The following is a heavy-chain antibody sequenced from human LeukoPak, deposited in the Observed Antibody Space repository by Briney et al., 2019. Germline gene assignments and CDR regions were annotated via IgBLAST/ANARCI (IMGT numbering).Heavy chain of an antibody. V-gene: IGHV1-2*02. J-gene: IGHJ6*02. Sequence: GASVKVSCKASGYTFTGYYMHWVRQAPGQGLEWMGWINPNSGGTNYAQKFQGRVTMTRDTSISTAYMGLSRLRSDDTAVYYCARDRGAAAVGSDGMDVWGQGTTVTVSS. D-gene: IGHD6-13*01. CDR2: INPNSGGT. CDR3: ARDRGAAAVGSDGMDV. CDR1: GYTFTGYY.